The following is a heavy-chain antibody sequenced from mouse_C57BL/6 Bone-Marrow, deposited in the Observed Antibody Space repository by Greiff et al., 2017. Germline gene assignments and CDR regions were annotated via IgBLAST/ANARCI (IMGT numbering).Heavy chain of an antibody. CDR2: LHPSDSDT. V-gene: IGHV1-74*01. J-gene: IGHJ3*01. CDR3: AIPDYYGSSYRTWFAY. Sequence: QVQLQQSGAELVKPGASVKVSCKASGYTFTSYWMHWVKQRPCQGLEWIGRLHPSDSDTNYNQKFKGKATLTVAKSSSTAYMQLSSLTSEDSAVYYCAIPDYYGSSYRTWFAYWGQGTLVTVSA. D-gene: IGHD1-1*01. CDR1: GYTFTSYW.